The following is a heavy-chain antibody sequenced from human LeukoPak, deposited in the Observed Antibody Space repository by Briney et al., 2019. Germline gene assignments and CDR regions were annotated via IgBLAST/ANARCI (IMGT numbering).Heavy chain of an antibody. Sequence: SETLSLTCAVSGGSISSGGYSWSWIRQPPGKGLEWIGYIYHSGSTYYNPSLKSRVTISVDTSKNQFSLKLSSVTAADTTVYYCARRRPGGYYPTNFDYWGQGTLVTVSS. CDR2: IYHSGST. D-gene: IGHD3-22*01. J-gene: IGHJ4*02. CDR1: GGSISSGGYS. CDR3: ARRRPGGYYPTNFDY. V-gene: IGHV4-30-2*03.